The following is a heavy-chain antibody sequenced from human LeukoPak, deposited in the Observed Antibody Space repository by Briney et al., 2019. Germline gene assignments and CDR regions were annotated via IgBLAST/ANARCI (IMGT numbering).Heavy chain of an antibody. CDR2: ISYDGSNK. CDR1: GFTFSSYA. D-gene: IGHD3-16*02. CDR3: ARVRAGLRLGELSHERGAAGLDY. V-gene: IGHV3-30*04. J-gene: IGHJ4*02. Sequence: GGSLRLSCAASGFTFSSYAMHWVRQAPGKGLEWVAVISYDGSNKYYADSVKGRFTISRDNSKNTLYLQMNSLRAEDTAVYYCARVRAGLRLGELSHERGAAGLDYWGQGTLVTVSS.